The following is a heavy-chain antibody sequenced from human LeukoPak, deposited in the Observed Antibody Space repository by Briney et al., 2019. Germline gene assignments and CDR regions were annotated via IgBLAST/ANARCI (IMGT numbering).Heavy chain of an antibody. V-gene: IGHV3-30*02. CDR3: ARGVEPLAANTLAY. J-gene: IGHJ4*02. CDR1: GFTFSSYG. CDR2: IRNDGSNK. Sequence: GGSLRLSCAASGFTFSSYGMHWVRQAPGKGLEWVAFIRNDGSNKYYADSVKGRFTVSRDNSKNTLYLQMNSLRAEDTAVYYCARGVEPLAANTLAYWGQGTLVTVSS. D-gene: IGHD1-14*01.